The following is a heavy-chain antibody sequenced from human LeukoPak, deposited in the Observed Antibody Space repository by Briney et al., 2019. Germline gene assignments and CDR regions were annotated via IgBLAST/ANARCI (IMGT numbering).Heavy chain of an antibody. J-gene: IGHJ5*02. V-gene: IGHV6-1*01. Sequence: SQTLSLTCAISGDSVSSNSVTWNWIRQSPSRGLEWLGRTYYRSTWYNDYAVSVRGRITANPDTSKNQFSLHLNSVTPEDTAVYYCARRLTQYDCFNPWGQGILVTVSS. CDR1: GDSVSSNSVT. D-gene: IGHD2-2*01. CDR3: ARRLTQYDCFNP. CDR2: TYYRSTWYN.